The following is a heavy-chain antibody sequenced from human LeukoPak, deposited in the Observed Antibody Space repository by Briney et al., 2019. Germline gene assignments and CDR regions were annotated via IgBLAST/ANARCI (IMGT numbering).Heavy chain of an antibody. CDR1: GFTFSSYA. J-gene: IGHJ4*02. Sequence: PGGSLRLSCAASGFTFSSYAMSWVRQAPGEGLEWVSAISGSGGSTYYADSVKGRFTISRDNSKNTLYLQMNSLRAEDTAVYYCAKDRRFGVRGGNFDYWGQGTLVTVS. V-gene: IGHV3-23*01. CDR3: AKDRRFGVRGGNFDY. D-gene: IGHD3-10*01. CDR2: ISGSGGST.